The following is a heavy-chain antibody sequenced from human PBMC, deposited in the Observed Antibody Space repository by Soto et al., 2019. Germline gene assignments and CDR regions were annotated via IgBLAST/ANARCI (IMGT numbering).Heavy chain of an antibody. J-gene: IGHJ5*02. CDR3: AKNQGVELVPLATVDWFDP. D-gene: IGHD1-26*01. V-gene: IGHV3-23*01. CDR1: GFIFENFG. CDR2: ISGSGFKK. Sequence: GGSLRLSCAASGFIFENFGMSWVRQAPGKGLEWISSISGSGFKKYYADSVKGRFTISGDNSKSTVYLELNNLSAEDTAVYHCAKNQGVELVPLATVDWFDPWGQGSVVTVSS.